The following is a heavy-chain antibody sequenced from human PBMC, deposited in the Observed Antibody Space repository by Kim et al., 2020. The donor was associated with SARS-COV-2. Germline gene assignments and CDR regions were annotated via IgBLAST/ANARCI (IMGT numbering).Heavy chain of an antibody. CDR1: GFPFDSYA. D-gene: IGHD1-26*01. Sequence: GGSLRLSCAASGFPFDSYAMSWVRQAPGKGLEWVATISGSGGGTHYADSVKGRFTISRDNFKNTLYLQMNSLRAEDTAVFHCAKDQVHISGNYFNAFDILGQGTVVTVSS. CDR2: ISGSGGGT. CDR3: AKDQVHISGNYFNAFDI. J-gene: IGHJ3*02. V-gene: IGHV3-23*01.